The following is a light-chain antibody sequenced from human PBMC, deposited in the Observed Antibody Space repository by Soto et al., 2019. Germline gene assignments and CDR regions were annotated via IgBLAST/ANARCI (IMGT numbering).Light chain of an antibody. CDR1: QSVSSTY. CDR2: GAS. V-gene: IGKV3-20*01. CDR3: QQYGSSPLT. J-gene: IGKJ4*01. Sequence: DIVWTQSPGTLSLSPGERATLSCRASQSVSSTYLAWYQQNPGQAPRLLIYGASSRATGIPDRFSGSESGTDFTLTLSRLAPEDFAVYYCQQYGSSPLTFGGGPKVAIK.